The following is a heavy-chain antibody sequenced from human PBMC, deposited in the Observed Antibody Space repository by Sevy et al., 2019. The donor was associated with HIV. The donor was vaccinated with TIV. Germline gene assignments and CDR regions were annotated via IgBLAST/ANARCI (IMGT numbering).Heavy chain of an antibody. Sequence: SETLSLTCTVSGGSVGNDDYYWSWIRQPPGKGLEWIGYIFYSGSTYYNPSLKSRGSISVDTSKNHFSLGLRSVTAADTAVYYCARGVASSGAYKFDYWGPGTLVTVSS. CDR1: GGSVGNDDYY. CDR3: ARGVASSGAYKFDY. J-gene: IGHJ4*02. V-gene: IGHV4-30-4*01. D-gene: IGHD6-13*01. CDR2: IFYSGST.